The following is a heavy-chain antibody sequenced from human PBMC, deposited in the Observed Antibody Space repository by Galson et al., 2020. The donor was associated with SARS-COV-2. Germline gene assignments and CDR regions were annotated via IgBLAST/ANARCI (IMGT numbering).Heavy chain of an antibody. CDR1: GGSFSGYY. V-gene: IGHV4-34*01. CDR2: INSSGST. J-gene: IGHJ5*02. Sequence: SETLSLTCAVYGGSFSGYYWSWIRQPPGKGLEWIGEINSSGSTNYNPSLKSRVTISVDTSKNHFSLKLSSVTAADTAVYYCARFGDQGNQTAMGTSWFDPWGQGTLVTVSS. D-gene: IGHD3-10*01. CDR3: ARFGDQGNQTAMGTSWFDP.